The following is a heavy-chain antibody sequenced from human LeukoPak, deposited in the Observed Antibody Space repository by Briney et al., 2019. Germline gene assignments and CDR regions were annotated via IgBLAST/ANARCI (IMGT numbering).Heavy chain of an antibody. CDR1: GFTFSSYV. V-gene: IGHV3-48*03. CDR3: AREAYSSGWSIWDC. Sequence: PGGSLRLSCAASGFTFSSYVMSWVRQAPGKGLEWVSYISSSVSTIFYADSVKGRSTISRDNAKNSLYLQMNSLRVEDTAVYYCAREAYSSGWSIWDCWGQGTLVTVSS. CDR2: ISSSVSTI. J-gene: IGHJ4*02. D-gene: IGHD6-19*01.